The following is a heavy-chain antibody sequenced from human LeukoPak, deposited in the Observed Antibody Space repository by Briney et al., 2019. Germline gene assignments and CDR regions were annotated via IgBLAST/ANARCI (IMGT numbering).Heavy chain of an antibody. CDR1: GFTLRTYG. D-gene: IGHD3-16*01. V-gene: IGHV3-30*02. CDR3: AKRADYYDSSRALYDAFDL. CDR2: IRYDGSDK. Sequence: PGGSLRLSCAASGFTLRTYGMHWVRQAPGKGLEWVTFIRYDGSDKFYADSVKGRFTISRDNSKNTLFLQMNSLRVADTAVYYCAKRADYYDSSRALYDAFDLWGQGTMVTVSS. J-gene: IGHJ3*01.